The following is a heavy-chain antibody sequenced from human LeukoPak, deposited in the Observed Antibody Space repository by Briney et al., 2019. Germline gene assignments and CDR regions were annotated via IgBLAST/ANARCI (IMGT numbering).Heavy chain of an antibody. Sequence: SETLSLTCAVYGGSFSGYYWSWIRQPPGKGLEWIGEINHSGSTNYNPSLKSRVTISVDTSKNQFSLKLSSVTAADTAVYYCAREVVVVPAAILPLHYYYYYYMDVWDKGTTVTVSS. CDR2: INHSGST. CDR3: AREVVVVPAAILPLHYYYYYYMDV. V-gene: IGHV4-34*01. CDR1: GGSFSGYY. D-gene: IGHD2-2*02. J-gene: IGHJ6*03.